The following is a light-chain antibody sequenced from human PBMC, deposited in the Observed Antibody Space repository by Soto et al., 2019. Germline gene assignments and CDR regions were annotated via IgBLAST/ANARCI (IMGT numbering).Light chain of an antibody. CDR3: SSYTTSATYV. CDR2: DVS. J-gene: IGLJ1*01. V-gene: IGLV2-14*01. CDR1: SSDVGRYNY. Sequence: QSALTQPASVSGSPGQSITISCTGTSSDVGRYNYVSWYQHHPGKAPRLMIYDVSNRPSGVSNRFSGSKSGNTASLTISGLQAEDEADYCCSSYTTSATYVFGTGTKLTVL.